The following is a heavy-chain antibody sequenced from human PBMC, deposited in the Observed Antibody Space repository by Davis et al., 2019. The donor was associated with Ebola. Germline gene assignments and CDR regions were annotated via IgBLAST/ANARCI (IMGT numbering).Heavy chain of an antibody. CDR3: ARDPSYSSDRYDY. CDR2: IYYSGST. V-gene: IGHV4-30-4*01. CDR1: GGSISSGDYY. Sequence: SETLSLTCTVSGGSISSGDYYWSWIRQPPGKGLEWIGYIYYSGSTYYNPSLKSRVTISVDTSKNQFSLKLSSVTAADTAVYYCARDPSYSSDRYDYWGQGTLVTVSS. D-gene: IGHD6-19*01. J-gene: IGHJ4*02.